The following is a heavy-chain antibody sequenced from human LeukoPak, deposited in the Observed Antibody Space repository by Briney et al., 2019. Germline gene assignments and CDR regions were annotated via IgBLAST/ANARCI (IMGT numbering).Heavy chain of an antibody. CDR3: ARDLGLRFGTWFDP. CDR1: GGSIISYY. CDR2: IYTSGST. J-gene: IGHJ5*02. Sequence: SETLSLTCTVSGGSIISYYWSWIRQPAGKGLEWIGRIYTSGSTNYNPSLKSRVTISVDTSKNQFSLKLSSVTAADTAMYYCARDLGLRFGTWFDPWGQGTLVIVSS. D-gene: IGHD3-3*01. V-gene: IGHV4-4*07.